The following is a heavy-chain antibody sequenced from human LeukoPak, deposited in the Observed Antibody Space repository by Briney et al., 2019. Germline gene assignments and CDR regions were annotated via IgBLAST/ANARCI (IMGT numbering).Heavy chain of an antibody. CDR3: AKSYGDYGSLFDY. Sequence: GGSLRLSCAASGFTFSSYAMSWVRQAPGKGLEWVTAISGSGGNTYYADSVKGRFTISRDNSKNTLYLHMNSLRAEDTAVYYCAKSYGDYGSLFDYWGQGTLVTVSS. CDR1: GFTFSSYA. V-gene: IGHV3-23*01. D-gene: IGHD4-17*01. J-gene: IGHJ4*02. CDR2: ISGSGGNT.